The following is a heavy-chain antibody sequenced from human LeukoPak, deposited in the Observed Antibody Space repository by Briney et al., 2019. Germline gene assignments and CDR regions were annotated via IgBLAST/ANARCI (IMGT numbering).Heavy chain of an antibody. D-gene: IGHD6-13*01. V-gene: IGHV4-34*01. CDR1: GGSFSGYY. CDR3: ARGTKISSSWNTLSGGFDP. Sequence: SETLSLTCAVYGGSFSGYYWSWIRQPPGKGLEWIGEINHSGSTNYNPSLKSRVIISVDTSKNQFSLKLSSVTAADTAVYYCARGTKISSSWNTLSGGFDPWGQGTLVTVSS. CDR2: INHSGST. J-gene: IGHJ5*02.